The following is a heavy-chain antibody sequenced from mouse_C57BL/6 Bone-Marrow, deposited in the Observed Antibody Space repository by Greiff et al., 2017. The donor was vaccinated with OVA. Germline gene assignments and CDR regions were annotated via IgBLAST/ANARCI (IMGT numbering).Heavy chain of an antibody. CDR1: GFTFSSYA. CDR3: ARLITPYYAMDY. Sequence: EVQLVESGGGLVKPGGSLKLSCAASGFTFSSYAMSWVRQTPEKRLEWVATISDGGSYTYYPDNVKGRFTISRDNAKNNLYLQMSHLKSEDTAMYYCARLITPYYAMDYWGQGTSVTVSS. CDR2: ISDGGSYT. V-gene: IGHV5-4*01. D-gene: IGHD1-1*01. J-gene: IGHJ4*01.